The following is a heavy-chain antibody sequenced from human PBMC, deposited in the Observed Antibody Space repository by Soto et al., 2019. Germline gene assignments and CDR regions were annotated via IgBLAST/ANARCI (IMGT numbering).Heavy chain of an antibody. CDR1: GGSFSGYY. Sequence: QVQLQQWGAGLLKPSETLSLTCAVYGGSFSGYYWIWIRQPPGKGLEWIGEINHSGFTNYNPSLKRRVTISVDTSKTQYSLKVTSVTAADRAVYYCASGHSGSYCPRYWGQGTLVTVSS. CDR2: INHSGFT. V-gene: IGHV4-34*02. D-gene: IGHD1-26*01. J-gene: IGHJ4*02. CDR3: ASGHSGSYCPRY.